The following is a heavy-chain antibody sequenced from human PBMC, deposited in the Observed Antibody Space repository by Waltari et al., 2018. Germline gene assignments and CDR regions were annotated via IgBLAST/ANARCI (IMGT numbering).Heavy chain of an antibody. CDR2: ISGFGDN. J-gene: IGHJ3*02. V-gene: IGHV4-28*01. CDR3: AKKVERTGMRVDAFDI. Sequence: QVQLQESGPGLVRPSDTLSLTCPVSGFSIRRGPWGGWTRPSPAKGLEWIGYISGFGDNYANASLKSRVTLSMDTSKNQFSLRLSSVTAVDTAVYYCAKKVERTGMRVDAFDIWGQGTLVTVSS. CDR1: GFSIRRGPW. D-gene: IGHD1-1*01.